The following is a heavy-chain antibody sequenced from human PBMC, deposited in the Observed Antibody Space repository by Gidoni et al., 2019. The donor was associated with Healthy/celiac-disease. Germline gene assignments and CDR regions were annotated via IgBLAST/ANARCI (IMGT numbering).Heavy chain of an antibody. J-gene: IGHJ4*02. Sequence: QVHLVESGGGVVQPGRSLRLSCAASGFTFSSYVMPWVRQAPGKGVECVAVISYDGSNKYYADSVKGRFTISRDNSKNTLYLQMNRLRAEDTAVYYCARGNYYDRSGYLTHWGQGTLVTVSS. CDR3: ARGNYYDRSGYLTH. D-gene: IGHD3-22*01. CDR1: GFTFSSYV. V-gene: IGHV3-30*04. CDR2: ISYDGSNK.